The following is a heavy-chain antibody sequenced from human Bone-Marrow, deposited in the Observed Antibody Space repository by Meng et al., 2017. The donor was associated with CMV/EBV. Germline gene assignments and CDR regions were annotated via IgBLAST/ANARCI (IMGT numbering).Heavy chain of an antibody. J-gene: IGHJ4*02. Sequence: GESLKISCAASGFTFSNAWMSWVRQAPGKGLEWVGRIKSKTDGGTTDYAAPVKGRFTISRDDSKNTLYLQMNSLKTEDTAVYYCTTDPSAPGALGSWGQGTLVTVPQ. D-gene: IGHD7-27*01. V-gene: IGHV3-15*01. CDR3: TTDPSAPGALGS. CDR2: IKSKTDGGTT. CDR1: GFTFSNAW.